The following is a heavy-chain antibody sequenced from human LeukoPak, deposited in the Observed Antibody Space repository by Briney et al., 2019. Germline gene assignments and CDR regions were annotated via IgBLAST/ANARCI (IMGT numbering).Heavy chain of an antibody. D-gene: IGHD2-21*02. CDR1: GGSMSSYY. Sequence: PSETLSLTCTVSGGSMSSYYWSWIRQPPGKGLEWIGYIYYSGSTNYNPSLKSRVTISVDTSKNQFSLKLSSVTAADTAVYYCARACGGDPFDYGGQGTLVTVSS. J-gene: IGHJ4*02. CDR3: ARACGGDPFDY. V-gene: IGHV4-59*01. CDR2: IYYSGST.